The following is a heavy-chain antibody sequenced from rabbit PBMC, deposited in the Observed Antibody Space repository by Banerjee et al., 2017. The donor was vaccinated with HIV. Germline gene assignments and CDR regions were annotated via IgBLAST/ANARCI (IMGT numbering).Heavy chain of an antibody. Sequence: QSLEESGGDLVKPGASLTLTCKASGIDFSSSFWISWVRQAPGKGLEWIGCIYPAAGATDYATWVNGRFAISLDNAQNTVFLQMTSLTAADTATYFCARAYNSGWGGYFTLWGQGTLVTVS. CDR1: GIDFSSSFW. CDR3: ARAYNSGWGGYFTL. J-gene: IGHJ4*01. V-gene: IGHV1S40*01. CDR2: IYPAAGAT. D-gene: IGHD4-1*01.